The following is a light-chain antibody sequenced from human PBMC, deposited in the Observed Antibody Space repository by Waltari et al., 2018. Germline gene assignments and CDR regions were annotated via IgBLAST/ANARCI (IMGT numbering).Light chain of an antibody. CDR1: ASHIGVQT. CDR3: APWDNSLNGPV. Sequence: QSVLTQPPSASGTPGQTVTISCSGSASHIGVQTVHWYQQVPGTAPKLLIYSNNQRPSGVPDRFSGSKSGTSASLAISGLQSEDEAVYYCAPWDNSLNGPVFGGGTKLTVL. CDR2: SNN. V-gene: IGLV1-44*01. J-gene: IGLJ2*01.